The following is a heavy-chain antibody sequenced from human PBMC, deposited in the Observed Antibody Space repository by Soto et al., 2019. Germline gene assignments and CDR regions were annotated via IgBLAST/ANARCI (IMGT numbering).Heavy chain of an antibody. CDR2: IYYSGST. Sequence: SETLSLTCTVSGGSISSDDSYWSWIRQPPGKGLEWIGYIYYSGSTYYNPSLKSRVTISVDTSKNQFSLKLNSVTAADTAVYYCARDRGGYERIDYWGQGTLVTVSS. J-gene: IGHJ4*02. CDR1: GGSISSDDSY. CDR3: ARDRGGYERIDY. D-gene: IGHD5-12*01. V-gene: IGHV4-30-4*01.